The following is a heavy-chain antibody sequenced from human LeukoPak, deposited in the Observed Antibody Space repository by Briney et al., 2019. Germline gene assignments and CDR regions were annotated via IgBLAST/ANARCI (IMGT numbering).Heavy chain of an antibody. D-gene: IGHD3-10*01. CDR2: ISSSGSTI. CDR3: ASPLLWFGIRT. CDR1: GFTFGDYY. V-gene: IGHV3-11*04. J-gene: IGHJ5*02. Sequence: TGGSLRLSCAASGFTFGDYYMSWIRQAPGKGLEWVSYISSSGSTIYYADSVKGRFTISRDNAKNSLYLQMNSLRAEDTAVYYCASPLLWFGIRTWGQGTLVTVSS.